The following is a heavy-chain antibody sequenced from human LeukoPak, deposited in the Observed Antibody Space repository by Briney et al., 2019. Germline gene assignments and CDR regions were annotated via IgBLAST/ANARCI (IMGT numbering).Heavy chain of an antibody. CDR1: GYTFTSYG. Sequence: ASVKVSCKASGYTFTSYGISWVRQAPGQGLEWMGWISAYNGNTDYAQKLQGRVTMTTDTSTSTVYMELRSLRSDDTAVYYCARDHTHIMVRGAAYNWFDPWGQGTLVTVSS. CDR3: ARDHTHIMVRGAAYNWFDP. D-gene: IGHD3-10*01. V-gene: IGHV1-18*01. J-gene: IGHJ5*02. CDR2: ISAYNGNT.